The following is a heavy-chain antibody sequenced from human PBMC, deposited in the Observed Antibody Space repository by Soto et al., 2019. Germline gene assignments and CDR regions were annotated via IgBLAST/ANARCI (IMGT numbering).Heavy chain of an antibody. CDR3: AKELSYNSGRPFDY. Sequence: EVQLLESGGGLVQPGGSLRLSCAASGFAFSTYAMTWVRQAPGKGLEWVSSVSDSGGTTFYADSVKGRFTVSRHNSKNTLYLQTNSLRAEDTALYFCAKELSYNSGRPFDYWGQGTLVTVSS. V-gene: IGHV3-23*01. D-gene: IGHD3-10*01. CDR2: VSDSGGTT. CDR1: GFAFSTYA. J-gene: IGHJ4*02.